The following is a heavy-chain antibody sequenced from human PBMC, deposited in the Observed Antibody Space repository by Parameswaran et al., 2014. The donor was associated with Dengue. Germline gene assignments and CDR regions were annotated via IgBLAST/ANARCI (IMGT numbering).Heavy chain of an antibody. Sequence: VRQAPGKGLEWVAVISYDGSNKYYADSVKGRFTISRDNSKNTLYLQMNSLRAEDTAVYYCARDTVVVVPAAMHYYYGMDVWGQGTTVTVSS. CDR3: ARDTVVVVPAAMHYYYGMDV. J-gene: IGHJ6*02. V-gene: IGHV3-30*04. D-gene: IGHD2-2*01. CDR2: ISYDGSNK.